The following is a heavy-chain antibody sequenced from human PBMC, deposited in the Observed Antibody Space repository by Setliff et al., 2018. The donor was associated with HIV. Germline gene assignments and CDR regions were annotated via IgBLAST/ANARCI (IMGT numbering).Heavy chain of an antibody. J-gene: IGHJ4*02. CDR3: ARLSGDYYYFDY. V-gene: IGHV4-4*07. D-gene: IGHD2-21*02. CDR2: IDSSGTT. Sequence: SETLSLTCTISGGSFGVYRWSWIRQSAGRGLEWIGRIDSSGTTDYKPSLKGRVAISVDTSRNQFSLKLTSVTAADTAVYYCARLSGDYYYFDYWGQGTLVTVSS. CDR1: GGSFGVYR.